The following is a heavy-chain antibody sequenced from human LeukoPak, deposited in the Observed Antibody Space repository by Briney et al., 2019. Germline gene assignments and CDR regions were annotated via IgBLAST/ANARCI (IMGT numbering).Heavy chain of an antibody. D-gene: IGHD2/OR15-2a*01. CDR3: ARLLGTPNWFDP. Sequence: SETLSLTCTVSGGSISSYYWSWIRQTPGKGLEYIGYIYYSGSTNYNPSLKSRVTISMDTSKNQFSLKLSSVTAADTAVYHCARLLGTPNWFDPWGQGTLVTVSS. V-gene: IGHV4-59*01. CDR1: GGSISSYY. J-gene: IGHJ5*02. CDR2: IYYSGST.